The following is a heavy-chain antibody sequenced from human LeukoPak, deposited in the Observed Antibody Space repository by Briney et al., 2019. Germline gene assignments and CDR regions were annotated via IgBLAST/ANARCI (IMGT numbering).Heavy chain of an antibody. CDR1: GGSISSSSYY. Sequence: SETLSLTCTVSGGSISSSSYYWGWIRQPPGTGLEWIGSIYYSGSTYYNPSLKSRVTISVDTSKNQFSLKLSSVTAADTAVYYCARVIPRRSGSYSVGWFDPRGQGTLVTVSS. CDR3: ARVIPRRSGSYSVGWFDP. V-gene: IGHV4-39*07. J-gene: IGHJ5*02. CDR2: IYYSGST. D-gene: IGHD1-26*01.